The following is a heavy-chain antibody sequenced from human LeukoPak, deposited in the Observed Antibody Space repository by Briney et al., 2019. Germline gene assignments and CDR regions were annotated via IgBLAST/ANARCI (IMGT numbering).Heavy chain of an antibody. J-gene: IGHJ4*02. CDR1: GYTLTELS. Sequence: ASVKVSCKVSGYTLTELSMHWVRQAPGKGLEWMGGFDPEDGETIYAQKFQGRVTMTEVTSTDTAYMELSSLRSEDTAVYYCATDRLIGYSSGWYGGGFDYWGQGTLVTVSS. D-gene: IGHD6-19*01. V-gene: IGHV1-24*01. CDR2: FDPEDGET. CDR3: ATDRLIGYSSGWYGGGFDY.